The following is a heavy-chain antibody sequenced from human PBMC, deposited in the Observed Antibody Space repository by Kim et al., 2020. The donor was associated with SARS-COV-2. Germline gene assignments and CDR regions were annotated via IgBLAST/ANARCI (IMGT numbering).Heavy chain of an antibody. D-gene: IGHD5-12*01. V-gene: IGHV4-59*01. CDR1: GGSISSYY. CDR2: IYYSGST. J-gene: IGHJ3*02. Sequence: SETLSLTCTVSGGSISSYYWSWIRQPPGKGLEWIGYIYYSGSTNYNPSLKSRVTISVDTSKNQFSLKLSSVTAADTAVYYCARALSGYPRVDAFDIWGQGTMVTVSS. CDR3: ARALSGYPRVDAFDI.